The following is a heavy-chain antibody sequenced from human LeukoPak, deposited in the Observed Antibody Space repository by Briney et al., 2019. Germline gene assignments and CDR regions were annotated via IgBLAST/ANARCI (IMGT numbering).Heavy chain of an antibody. Sequence: GGSLRLFCAASGFTFKSYGMTWVRQVPGKGLEWVSSITGAGSSTKYADSVNGRFTISRDNSKNTVSLQMTGLRAEDTAVYYCARKVAVAMDLDYWGQGTLVTVSS. V-gene: IGHV3-23*01. J-gene: IGHJ4*02. CDR3: ARKVAVAMDLDY. CDR1: GFTFKSYG. D-gene: IGHD5-18*01. CDR2: ITGAGSST.